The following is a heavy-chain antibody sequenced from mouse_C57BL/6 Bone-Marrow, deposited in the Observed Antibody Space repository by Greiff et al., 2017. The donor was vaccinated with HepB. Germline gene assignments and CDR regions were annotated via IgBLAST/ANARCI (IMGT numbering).Heavy chain of an antibody. Sequence: EVKLMESGGDLVKPGGSLKLSCAASGFTFSSYGMSWVRQTPDKRLEWVATISSGGSYTYYPDSVKGRFTISRDNAKNTLYLQMSSLKSEDTAMYYCARQDGYYGYFDVWGTGTTVTVSS. D-gene: IGHD2-3*01. CDR3: ARQDGYYGYFDV. V-gene: IGHV5-6*01. CDR2: ISSGGSYT. J-gene: IGHJ1*03. CDR1: GFTFSSYG.